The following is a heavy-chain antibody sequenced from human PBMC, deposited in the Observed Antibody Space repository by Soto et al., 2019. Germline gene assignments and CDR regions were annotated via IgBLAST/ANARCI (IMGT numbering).Heavy chain of an antibody. CDR2: IYYGGKT. Sequence: SGTLCLTGAVCDGLIIGGRCILIRQPPGEGLEWIGYIYYGGKTYYNPSLKSRLYISIDASESQFSLKLSSVTAADTAVYYCAGASSNYDYSTNWFDPWGQGILVTVSS. CDR3: AGASSNYDYSTNWFDP. J-gene: IGHJ5*02. CDR1: DGLIIGGR. D-gene: IGHD3-3*01. V-gene: IGHV4-59*06.